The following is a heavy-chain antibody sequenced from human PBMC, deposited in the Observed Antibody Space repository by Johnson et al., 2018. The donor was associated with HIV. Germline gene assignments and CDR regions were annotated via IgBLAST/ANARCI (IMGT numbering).Heavy chain of an antibody. CDR2: ISYDGSNK. CDR1: GFTFSSYA. D-gene: IGHD3-16*01. Sequence: QVQLVETGGGVVQPGRSLRLSCAASGFTFSSYAIHWVRQAPGKGLEWVAVISYDGSNKYYADSVKGRFTISRDNSKNTLYLQMNSLRAEDTAVYYCARASPAGGGNDAFDIWGQGTMVTVSS. J-gene: IGHJ3*02. V-gene: IGHV3-30*04. CDR3: ARASPAGGGNDAFDI.